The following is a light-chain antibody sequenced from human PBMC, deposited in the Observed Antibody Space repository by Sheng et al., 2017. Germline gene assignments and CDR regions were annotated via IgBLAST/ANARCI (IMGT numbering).Light chain of an antibody. CDR2: KAS. Sequence: DIQMTQSPSTLSASVGDRVTITCRASQSIDDWVAWYQQKPGRAPKSLIYKASSLKSGVPSRFSGSGSGTEFTLTISSLQPDDFATYYYKQYKSYWTFGPGTKVEIK. CDR3: KQYKSYWT. J-gene: IGKJ1*01. V-gene: IGKV1-5*03. CDR1: QSIDDW.